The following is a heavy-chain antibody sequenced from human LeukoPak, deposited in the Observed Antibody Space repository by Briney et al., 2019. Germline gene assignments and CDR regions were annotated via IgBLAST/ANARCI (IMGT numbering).Heavy chain of an antibody. CDR3: ATSGDYYYGMDV. CDR2: ISSSSSTI. D-gene: IGHD3-10*01. CDR1: GFTFSSYS. V-gene: IGHV3-48*01. J-gene: IGHJ6*02. Sequence: GGSLRLSCAASGFTFSSYSMNWVRQAPGKGLEWVSYISSSSSTIYYADSVKGRFTISRDNTKNSLYLQMNSLRAEDTAVYYCATSGDYYYGMDVWGQGTTVTVSS.